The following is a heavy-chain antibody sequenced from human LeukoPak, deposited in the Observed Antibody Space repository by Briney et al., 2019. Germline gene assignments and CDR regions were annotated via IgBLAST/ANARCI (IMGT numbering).Heavy chain of an antibody. CDR2: INPTSGGT. V-gene: IGHV1-2*04. CDR1: AYTFTDYY. J-gene: IGHJ4*02. D-gene: IGHD5-18*01. CDR3: ARWDTDGLDY. Sequence: ASVKVSCKASAYTFTDYYMHWVRQAPGQGREWMGWINPTSGGTKYAQKFHGWVTLTRDTSISTAYIELTGLKSDDTAVYYCARWDTDGLDYWGQGTLVTVSS.